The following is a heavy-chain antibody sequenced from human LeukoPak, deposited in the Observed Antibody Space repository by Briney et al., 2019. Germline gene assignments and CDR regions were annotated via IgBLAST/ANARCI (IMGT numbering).Heavy chain of an antibody. J-gene: IGHJ4*02. CDR2: INHSGSI. D-gene: IGHD1-7*01. CDR1: GGSFSGYY. CDR3: ARDPRDGTTPFDY. Sequence: SETLSLTCAVYGGSFSGYYWSWIRQPPGKGLEWIGEINHSGSINYNPSLKSRVTISVDTSKNQFSLNLSSVTAADTAVYYCARDPRDGTTPFDYWGQGTLVTVSS. V-gene: IGHV4-34*01.